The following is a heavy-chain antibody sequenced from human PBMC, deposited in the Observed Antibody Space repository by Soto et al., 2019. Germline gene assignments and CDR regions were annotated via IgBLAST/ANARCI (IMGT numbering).Heavy chain of an antibody. CDR3: ARDIDSGGWGGFDP. J-gene: IGHJ5*02. CDR1: GFTFSDYY. D-gene: IGHD6-19*01. Sequence: QVQLVESGGVLVKPGGSLRLSCAASGFTFSDYYISWIRQSPGKGLGWVSYITSSCSTKYYADSVKGRFIISRDNADNSLYLERNSPRAEDTALYFCARDIDSGGWGGFDPWGQGTLVTVSS. V-gene: IGHV3-11*01. CDR2: ITSSCSTK.